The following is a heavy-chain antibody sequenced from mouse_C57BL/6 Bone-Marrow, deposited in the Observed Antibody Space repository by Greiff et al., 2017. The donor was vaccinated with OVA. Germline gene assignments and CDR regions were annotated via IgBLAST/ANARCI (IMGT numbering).Heavy chain of an antibody. V-gene: IGHV1-64*01. D-gene: IGHD3-2*02. CDR2: IHPNSGST. Sequence: QVQLQQPGAELVKPGASVKLSCKASGYTFTSYWMHWVKQRPGQGLEWIGMIHPNSGSTNYNEKLKSKATLTVDKSSSTAYMQLSSLTSEDSAVYYCARRGQLRSWFAYWGQGTLVTVSA. J-gene: IGHJ3*01. CDR3: ARRGQLRSWFAY. CDR1: GYTFTSYW.